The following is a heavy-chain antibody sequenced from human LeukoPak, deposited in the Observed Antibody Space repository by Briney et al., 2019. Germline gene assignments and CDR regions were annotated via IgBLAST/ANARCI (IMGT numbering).Heavy chain of an antibody. D-gene: IGHD6-13*01. CDR3: ARDRVIAAAGTDFDY. CDR2: ISSSSSYI. V-gene: IGHV3-21*03. CDR1: GFTFSSYS. Sequence: GGSLRLSCAASGFTFSSYSMIWVRQAPGKGLEWVSSISSSSSYIYYADSVKGRFTISRDNAKNSLYLQMNSLRAEDTAVYYCARDRVIAAAGTDFDYWGQGTLVTVSS. J-gene: IGHJ4*02.